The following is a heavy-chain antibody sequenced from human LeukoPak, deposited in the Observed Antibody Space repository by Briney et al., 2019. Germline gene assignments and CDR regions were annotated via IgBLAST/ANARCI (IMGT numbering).Heavy chain of an antibody. CDR2: ISGSGGST. CDR3: AKDDCSSTSCFHWYY. Sequence: GGSLRLSCAASGFTFSSYAMSWVRQAPGKGLKWVSAISGSGGSTFYADSVKGRFTISRDNSKNTLYLQMNSLRAEDTAVYYCAKDDCSSTSCFHWYYWGQGTLVTVSS. J-gene: IGHJ4*02. V-gene: IGHV3-23*01. D-gene: IGHD2-2*01. CDR1: GFTFSSYA.